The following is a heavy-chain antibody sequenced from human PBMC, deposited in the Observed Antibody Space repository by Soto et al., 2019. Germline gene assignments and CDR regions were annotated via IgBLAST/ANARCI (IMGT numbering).Heavy chain of an antibody. Sequence: PSETLSLTCTVSGGSISSSSYYWGWIRQPPGKGLEWIGSIYYSGSTYYNPSLKSRVTISVDTSKNQFSLKLSSVTAADTAVYYCARLKDYNWFDPWGQGTLVTVS. CDR2: IYYSGST. J-gene: IGHJ5*02. CDR1: GGSISSSSYY. V-gene: IGHV4-39*01. CDR3: ARLKDYNWFDP. D-gene: IGHD3-10*01.